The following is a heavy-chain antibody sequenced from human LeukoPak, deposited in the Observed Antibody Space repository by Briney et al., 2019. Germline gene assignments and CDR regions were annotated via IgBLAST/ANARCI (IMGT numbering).Heavy chain of an antibody. J-gene: IGHJ4*02. D-gene: IGHD4-17*01. CDR1: GVTFNNAW. V-gene: IGHV3-33*08. CDR2: IWFDGSNK. Sequence: GGSLRLSCATSGVTFNNAWMSWVRQAPGKGLEWVAVIWFDGSNKDYADSVKGRFTISTDNSKNTLFLQMNSLRAEDTAAYYCARESGYGDYALDYWGQGTLVTVSS. CDR3: ARESGYGDYALDY.